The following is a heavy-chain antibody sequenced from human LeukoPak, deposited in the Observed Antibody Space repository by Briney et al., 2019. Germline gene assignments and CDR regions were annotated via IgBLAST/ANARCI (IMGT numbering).Heavy chain of an antibody. V-gene: IGHV6-1*01. Sequence: SQTLSLTCAISGDSVSSNSAAWNWIRQSPSRGLEWLGRTYYRSKWYNDYAVSVKSRITINPDTSKNQFSLQLNSVTPEDTAVYYCARDASYCSSTSCCPFDPWGQGTLVTVSS. D-gene: IGHD2-2*01. CDR2: TYYRSKWYN. J-gene: IGHJ5*02. CDR3: ARDASYCSSTSCCPFDP. CDR1: GDSVSSNSAA.